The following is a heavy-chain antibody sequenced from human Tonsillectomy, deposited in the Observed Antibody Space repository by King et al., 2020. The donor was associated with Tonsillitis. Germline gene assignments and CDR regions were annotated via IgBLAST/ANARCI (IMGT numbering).Heavy chain of an antibody. D-gene: IGHD3-22*01. Sequence: VQLVESGGGLVQPGGSLRLTCAASGFTFSSFAMTWVRQAPGKGLEWVSAIIVMVGITYYADSVKGRFTISRDNSKNTLYLQVNSLRAEDTAVYYCAKEPYDSSGYPFDYWGQGTLVTVSS. CDR1: GFTFSSFA. V-gene: IGHV3-23*04. CDR3: AKEPYDSSGYPFDY. CDR2: IIVMVGIT. J-gene: IGHJ4*02.